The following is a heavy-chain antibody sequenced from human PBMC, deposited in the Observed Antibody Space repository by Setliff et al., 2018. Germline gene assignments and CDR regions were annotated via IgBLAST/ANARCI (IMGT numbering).Heavy chain of an antibody. Sequence: ETLSLTCTVSGGSISSSGYYWGWIRQAPGKGLEWVSAISGSGVSTYYADSVKGRFTISRDNSKNTLYLQMNSLRAEDTAVYYCAKEYSSTWVKAWFDPWGQGTLVTVSS. CDR3: AKEYSSTWVKAWFDP. J-gene: IGHJ5*02. CDR2: ISGSGVST. CDR1: GGSISSSGYY. D-gene: IGHD6-13*01. V-gene: IGHV3-23*01.